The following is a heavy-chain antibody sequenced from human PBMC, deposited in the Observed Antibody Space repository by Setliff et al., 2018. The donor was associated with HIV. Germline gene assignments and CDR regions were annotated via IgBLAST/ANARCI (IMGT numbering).Heavy chain of an antibody. Sequence: PSETLSLTCTVSGDSINNYYWSWIRQPPGKGLEWIGYVYSTGSTNSKSSLKSRVTISVDTSKNQFFLKLSSVTAADTAVYYCARVATGPESFDIWGQGTMVTVSS. V-gene: IGHV4-59*01. CDR3: ARVATGPESFDI. CDR1: GDSINNYY. CDR2: VYSTGST. J-gene: IGHJ3*02. D-gene: IGHD3-9*01.